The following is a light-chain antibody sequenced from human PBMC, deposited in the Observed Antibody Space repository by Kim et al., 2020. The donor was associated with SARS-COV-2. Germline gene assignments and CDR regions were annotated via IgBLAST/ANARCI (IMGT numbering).Light chain of an antibody. CDR2: SAS. V-gene: IGKV1-39*01. CDR1: QSISNL. J-gene: IGKJ4*01. CDR3: QQTSSVPLT. Sequence: DIQLTQSPSSLSASVGDRVTITCRASQSISNLLNWYQKKPGKAPQTLIYSASNLQSGVPSRFSGSGSVTDFTLTISSLQLEDFATYYCQQTSSVPLTFGGGTKVDIK.